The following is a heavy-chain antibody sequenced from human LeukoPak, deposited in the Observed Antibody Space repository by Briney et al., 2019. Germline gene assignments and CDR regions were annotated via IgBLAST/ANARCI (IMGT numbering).Heavy chain of an antibody. CDR2: MSYDGSNK. D-gene: IGHD5-18*01. CDR1: GFSFSTYG. V-gene: IGHV3-30*18. Sequence: PGGSLRLSCAASGFSFSTYGMHWVRQAPGKGLEGVAVMSYDGSNKYIADSVKGRFTISRDNSKNTLYLQMNSLRAEDTAVYYCAKGRIQVSALYYYYGMDVWGQGTTVTVSS. CDR3: AKGRIQVSALYYYYGMDV. J-gene: IGHJ6*02.